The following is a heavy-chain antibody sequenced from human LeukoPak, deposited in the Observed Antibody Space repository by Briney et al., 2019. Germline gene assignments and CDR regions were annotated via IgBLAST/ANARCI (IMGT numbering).Heavy chain of an antibody. D-gene: IGHD2-2*01. CDR3: ASLGELYCSSTSCYRENWFDP. Sequence: SVKVSCKASGYTFTDYDINWVRQASGQGLEWMGGIIPIFGTANYAQKFQGRVTITADESTSTAYMELSSLRSEDTAVYYCASLGELYCSSTSCYRENWFDPWGQGTLVTVSS. V-gene: IGHV1-69*13. J-gene: IGHJ5*02. CDR1: GYTFTDYD. CDR2: IIPIFGTA.